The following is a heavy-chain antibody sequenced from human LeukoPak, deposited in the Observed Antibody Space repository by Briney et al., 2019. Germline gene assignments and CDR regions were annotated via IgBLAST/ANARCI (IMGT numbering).Heavy chain of an antibody. CDR1: GGTFSSYA. V-gene: IGHV1-18*01. CDR3: AITHYYGSGSYYNWFDP. Sequence: ASVKVSCKASGGTFSSYAISWVRQAPGQGLEWMGWISAYNGNTNYAQKLQGRVTMTTDTSTSTAYMELRSLRSDDTAVYYCAITHYYGSGSYYNWFDPWGQGTLVTVSS. D-gene: IGHD3-10*01. CDR2: ISAYNGNT. J-gene: IGHJ5*02.